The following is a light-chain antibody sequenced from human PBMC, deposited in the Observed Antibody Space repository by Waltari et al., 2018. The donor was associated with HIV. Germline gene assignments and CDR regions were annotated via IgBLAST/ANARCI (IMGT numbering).Light chain of an antibody. CDR2: WAS. J-gene: IGKJ1*01. CDR3: QQYYTTPRT. CDR1: QSVLFSSNSKNY. V-gene: IGKV4-1*01. Sequence: DIVMTQSPDSLAVSLGGRATINCRSSQSVLFSSNSKNYLAWYQQKPGQPPKLLIYWASTRESGVPDRFSGSGSGTDFTLTISSLQAEDVAVYFCQQYYTTPRTFGQGTKVEIK.